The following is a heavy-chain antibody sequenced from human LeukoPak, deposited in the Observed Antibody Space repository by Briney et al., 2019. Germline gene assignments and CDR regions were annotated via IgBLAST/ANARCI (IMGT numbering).Heavy chain of an antibody. Sequence: GGSLRLSCAASGFTFSSYGMNWVRQAPGKGLEWVAVIWYDGSNKYYADSVKGRFTISRDNSKNTLYLQMNSLRAEDTAVYYCARPPERYSSGHGSLYYFDYWGQGTLVTVSS. CDR1: GFTFSSYG. J-gene: IGHJ4*02. V-gene: IGHV3-33*01. D-gene: IGHD6-19*01. CDR2: IWYDGSNK. CDR3: ARPPERYSSGHGSLYYFDY.